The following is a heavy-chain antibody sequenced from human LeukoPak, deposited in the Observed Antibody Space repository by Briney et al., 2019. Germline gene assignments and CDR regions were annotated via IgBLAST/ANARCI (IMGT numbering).Heavy chain of an antibody. CDR2: IINDGSYT. CDR1: GFTFSPVW. Sequence: GGSLRLSCAASGFTFSPVWMHWVRQAPGKGLMWVSHIINDGSYTTYADSVKGRFTISRDNSKNTLYLQMNSLRAEDTALYYCAKSSYYDTSGSYREYYFDYWGQGALVTVSS. D-gene: IGHD3-22*01. CDR3: AKSSYYDTSGSYREYYFDY. V-gene: IGHV3-74*01. J-gene: IGHJ4*02.